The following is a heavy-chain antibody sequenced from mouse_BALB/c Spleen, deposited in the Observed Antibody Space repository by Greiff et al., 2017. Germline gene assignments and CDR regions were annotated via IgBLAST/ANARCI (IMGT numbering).Heavy chain of an antibody. J-gene: IGHJ2*01. CDR2: ISYSGST. CDR1: GYSITSDYA. V-gene: IGHV3-2*02. D-gene: IGHD2-2*01. CDR3: ARGGLRPGDFDY. Sequence: EVMLVESGPGLVKPSQSLSLTCTVTGYSITSDYAWNWIRQFPGNKLEWMGYISYSGSTSYNPSLKSRISITRDTSTNQFFLQLNSVTTEDTATYYCARGGLRPGDFDYWGQGTTLTVSS.